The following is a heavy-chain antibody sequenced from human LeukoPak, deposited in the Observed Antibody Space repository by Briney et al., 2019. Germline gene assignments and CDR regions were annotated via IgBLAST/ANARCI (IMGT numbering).Heavy chain of an antibody. D-gene: IGHD3-3*01. CDR1: GFTFSSYW. CDR2: INNDGSIT. V-gene: IGHV3-74*01. CDR3: ARENIAITQSGGYTN. Sequence: GGSLRLSCAASGFTFSSYWMHWVRQAPGKGLVWVSRINNDGSITNYADSVKGRFTISRDNAKNTLYLQMNSLRVEDTAVYYCARENIAITQSGGYTNWGQGTLVTVSS. J-gene: IGHJ4*02.